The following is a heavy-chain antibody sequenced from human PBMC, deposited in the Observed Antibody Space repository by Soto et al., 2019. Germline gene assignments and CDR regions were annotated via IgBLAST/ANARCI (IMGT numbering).Heavy chain of an antibody. Sequence: GASVKVSCKASGYTFTGYYIHWVRQAPGQGLEWMGWINPNSGDTHFAQKFQGRVTMTRDTSISTAYMELSRLTSAGTAVYYCARSLSTIGARPDYWGHGSLVTVSS. D-gene: IGHD6-6*01. J-gene: IGHJ4*01. CDR3: ARSLSTIGARPDY. V-gene: IGHV1-2*02. CDR2: INPNSGDT. CDR1: GYTFTGYY.